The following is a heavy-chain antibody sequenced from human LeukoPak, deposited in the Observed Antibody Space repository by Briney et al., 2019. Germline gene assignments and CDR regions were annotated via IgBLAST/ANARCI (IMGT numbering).Heavy chain of an antibody. Sequence: SETLSLTCTVSGGSISSGDYYWSWIRRPPGKGLEWIGYIYYSGSTYYNPSLKSRVTISVDTSKNQFSLKLSSVTAADTAVYYCARERPDYGDYVLDYWGQGTLVTVSS. J-gene: IGHJ4*02. V-gene: IGHV4-30-4*01. D-gene: IGHD4-17*01. CDR1: GGSISSGDYY. CDR2: IYYSGST. CDR3: ARERPDYGDYVLDY.